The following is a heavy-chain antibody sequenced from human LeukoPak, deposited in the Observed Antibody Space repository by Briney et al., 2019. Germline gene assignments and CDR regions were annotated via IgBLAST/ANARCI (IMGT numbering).Heavy chain of an antibody. J-gene: IGHJ6*02. D-gene: IGHD5-12*01. CDR2: IIPIFGIA. Sequence: GASVKVSCKASGGTFSSYAMSWVRQAPGQGLERMGRIIPIFGIANYAQKFQGRVTITADKSTSTAYMELSSLRSEDTAVYYCARGYSGYDSYYGMDVWGQGTTVTVSS. V-gene: IGHV1-69*04. CDR1: GGTFSSYA. CDR3: ARGYSGYDSYYGMDV.